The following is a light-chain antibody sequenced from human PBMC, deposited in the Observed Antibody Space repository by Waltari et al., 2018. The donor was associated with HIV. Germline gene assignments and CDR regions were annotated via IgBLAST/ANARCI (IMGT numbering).Light chain of an antibody. CDR1: QGISNF. Sequence: DVRVTQSPSSLSASVGDTTTITCRASQGISNFLDWYQQKPGKVPKLLINEASVLQSEVPSRFSGTGSGTQFILTIGGLQAEDVGSYYCQKYDTGPFTFGPGTKVNIK. V-gene: IGKV1-27*01. CDR3: QKYDTGPFT. J-gene: IGKJ3*01. CDR2: EAS.